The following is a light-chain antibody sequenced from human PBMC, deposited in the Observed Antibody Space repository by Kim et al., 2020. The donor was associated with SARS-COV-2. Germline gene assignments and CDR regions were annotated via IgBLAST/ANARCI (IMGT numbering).Light chain of an antibody. CDR2: DVS. V-gene: IGLV2-14*03. CDR1: SSDVGGYNY. J-gene: IGLJ3*02. CDR3: SSYTSRSTLV. Sequence: SITISCTGTSSDVGGYNYVSWYQQHPGKATKPMIYDVSNRPSGVSNRFSGSKSGNTASLTISGLQAEDEADYYCSSYTSRSTLVFGGGTQLTVL.